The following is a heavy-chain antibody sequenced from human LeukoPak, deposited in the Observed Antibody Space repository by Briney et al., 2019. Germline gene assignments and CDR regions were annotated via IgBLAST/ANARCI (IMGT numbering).Heavy chain of an antibody. D-gene: IGHD3-10*01. Sequence: SETLSLTCTVSGGSIRNYYWSWIRQPAGKGLEWIGRMYVSGSTNYNPSLRSRVTMSVDTSKNQFSLKMTSVPAADTAFYYCARDMVQRVKAYLSWFDPWGQGILVTVST. CDR1: GGSIRNYY. CDR2: MYVSGST. CDR3: ARDMVQRVKAYLSWFDP. J-gene: IGHJ5*02. V-gene: IGHV4-4*07.